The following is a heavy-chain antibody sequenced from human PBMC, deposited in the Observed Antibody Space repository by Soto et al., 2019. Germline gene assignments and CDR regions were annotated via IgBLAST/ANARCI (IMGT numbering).Heavy chain of an antibody. CDR3: TRDLYTGSEY. V-gene: IGHV3-74*01. CDR1: GFTFSSYW. CDR2: MNSDGSST. Sequence: PGGSLRLSCAASGFTFSSYWMHWVRQAPGKGLVWVSRMNSDGSSTTYADSVKGRFTISRDNAKNTLYLQMNSLRVEDTAVYYCTRDLYTGSEYWGQGTLVTVSS. J-gene: IGHJ4*02. D-gene: IGHD6-6*01.